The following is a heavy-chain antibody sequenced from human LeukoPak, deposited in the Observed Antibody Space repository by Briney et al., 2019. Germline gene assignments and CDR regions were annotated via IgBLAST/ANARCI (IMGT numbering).Heavy chain of an antibody. J-gene: IGHJ6*03. CDR3: ARDFVAVGFYYYYYMDV. CDR2: ISSSSSYI. D-gene: IGHD6-19*01. Sequence: GGSLRLSCAASGFTFSSYSMNWVRQAPGKGLEWVSSISSSSSYIYYADSVKGRFTISRDNAKNSLYLQMNSLRAEDTAVYYCARDFVAVGFYYYYYMDVWGKGTTVTISS. V-gene: IGHV3-21*01. CDR1: GFTFSSYS.